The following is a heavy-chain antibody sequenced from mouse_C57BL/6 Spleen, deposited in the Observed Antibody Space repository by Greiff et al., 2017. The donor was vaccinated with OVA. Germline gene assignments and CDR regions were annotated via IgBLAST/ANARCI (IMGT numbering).Heavy chain of an antibody. J-gene: IGHJ2*01. Sequence: VQLQQSGAELVRPGTSVKVSCKASGYAFTNYLIEWVKQRPGQDLEWIGVINPGSGGTNYNEKFKGKATLTADKSSSTAYMQLSSLTSEDSAVYFCARSGTTEGYYFDYWGQGTTLTVSS. V-gene: IGHV1-54*01. CDR3: ARSGTTEGYYFDY. CDR2: INPGSGGT. D-gene: IGHD1-1*01. CDR1: GYAFTNYL.